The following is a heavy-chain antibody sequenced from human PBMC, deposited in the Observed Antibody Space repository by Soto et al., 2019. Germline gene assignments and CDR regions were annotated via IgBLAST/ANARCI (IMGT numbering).Heavy chain of an antibody. CDR1: GYTFTHYY. CDR2: INPDTGTT. V-gene: IGHV1-46*01. CDR3: ASCPIYGGDSYFAY. D-gene: IGHD2-21*01. Sequence: QVQVVQSGAEVRKPGASVKLYCQASGYTFTHYYIHWVRQAPGQGLEWLGIINPDTGTTSYAQTFQGRVTLTTDTSASTVYLELSGLAAEDTAVYYCASCPIYGGDSYFAYWGQGTLVTVSS. J-gene: IGHJ4*02.